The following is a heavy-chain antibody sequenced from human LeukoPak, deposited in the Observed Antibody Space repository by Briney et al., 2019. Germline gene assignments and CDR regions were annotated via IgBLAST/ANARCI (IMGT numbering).Heavy chain of an antibody. CDR2: VNHSGST. V-gene: IGHV4-34*01. D-gene: IGHD6-13*01. J-gene: IGHJ4*02. CDR1: GGSFSGYY. CDR3: ARGRGAAVDY. Sequence: SETLSLTCAVYGGSFSGYYWSWIRQPPGKGLEWIGEVNHSGSTNYNPSLKSRVTISVDTSKNQFSLKLSSVTAADTAVYYCARGRGAAVDYWGQGTLVTVSS.